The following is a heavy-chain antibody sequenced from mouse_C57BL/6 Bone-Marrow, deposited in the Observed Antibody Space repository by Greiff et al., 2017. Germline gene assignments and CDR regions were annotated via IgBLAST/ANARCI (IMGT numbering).Heavy chain of an antibody. V-gene: IGHV3-6*01. Sequence: EVKLMESGPGLVKPSQSLSLTCSVPGYSITSGYYWNWIRQFPGNKLEWLGYIRYDGSNNYNPSLKNRISITRDTSKNQCFLKLNSVTTEDTATYYCARRDGSSYYYFDYWGQGTTLTVSS. CDR1: GYSITSGYY. J-gene: IGHJ2*01. CDR3: ARRDGSSYYYFDY. CDR2: IRYDGSN. D-gene: IGHD1-1*01.